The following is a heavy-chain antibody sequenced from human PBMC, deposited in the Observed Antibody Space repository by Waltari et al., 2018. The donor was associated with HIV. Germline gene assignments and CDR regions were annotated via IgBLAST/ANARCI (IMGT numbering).Heavy chain of an antibody. CDR2: IYSGGST. D-gene: IGHD2-21*02. V-gene: IGHV3-66*01. Sequence: EVQLVESGGGLVQPGGSLRLSCPASGFTVSSNYMSWVRQAPGKGLAWVSVIYSGGSTYYADSVKGRFTISRDNSKNTLYLQMNSLRAEDTAVYYCASIAYCGGDCYPRGMDVWGQGTTVTVSS. CDR1: GFTVSSNY. J-gene: IGHJ6*02. CDR3: ASIAYCGGDCYPRGMDV.